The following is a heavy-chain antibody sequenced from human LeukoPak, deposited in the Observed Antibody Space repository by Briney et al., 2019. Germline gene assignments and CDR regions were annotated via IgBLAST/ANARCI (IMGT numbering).Heavy chain of an antibody. CDR3: ANGGTYSSGP. Sequence: GGSLRLSCAASGFTFSSYAMSWVRQAPGKGLEWVATIKPDGSAQYYVDSVKGRFTISRDNAKNSLFLQINSLRAEDTAVYYCANGGTYSSGPWGQGTLVTVSS. CDR2: IKPDGSAQ. CDR1: GFTFSSYA. V-gene: IGHV3-7*01. D-gene: IGHD3-22*01. J-gene: IGHJ5*02.